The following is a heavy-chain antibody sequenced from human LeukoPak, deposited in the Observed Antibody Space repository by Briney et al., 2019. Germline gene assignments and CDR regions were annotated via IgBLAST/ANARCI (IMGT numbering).Heavy chain of an antibody. CDR3: ARGLYCSGGTCFKPLDF. CDR2: IGTTTSYT. J-gene: IGHJ4*02. V-gene: IGHV3-11*06. Sequence: GGSLRLSCVTSGLTFGDYYMSWVRQAPGRGLEWVSYIGTTTSYTKYADSVKGRFTISRDNAKNSLYLQMNSLGAEDTALYYCARGLYCSGGTCFKPLDFWGQGPLVTVSS. CDR1: GLTFGDYY. D-gene: IGHD2-15*01.